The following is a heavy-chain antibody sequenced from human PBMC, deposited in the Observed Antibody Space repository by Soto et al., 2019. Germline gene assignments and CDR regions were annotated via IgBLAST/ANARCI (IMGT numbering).Heavy chain of an antibody. Sequence: QLVESGGGVVQPGGSLRLSCATSGFSFTHYTINWVRQAPVKGLEWVAVMSYDGTNENYADSVKGRFTISRDNSKTTVYLQMNSLTPEDTALYYCARKWGTYSSASLDFWGLGTLVTVSS. D-gene: IGHD6-19*01. CDR3: ARKWGTYSSASLDF. CDR2: MSYDGTNE. CDR1: GFSFTHYT. J-gene: IGHJ4*02. V-gene: IGHV3-30*04.